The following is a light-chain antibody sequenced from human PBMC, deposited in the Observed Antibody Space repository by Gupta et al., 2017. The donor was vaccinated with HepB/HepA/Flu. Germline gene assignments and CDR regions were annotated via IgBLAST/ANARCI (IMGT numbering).Light chain of an antibody. CDR3: EQRYNNPLN. CDR2: GAS. CDR1: QEIRSH. V-gene: IGKV1-9*01. Sequence: QVTQSPSFLYASGGDRITSTCRASQEIRSHLAWFQQKPGKAPNLLIYGASAVQSGVPSRFSGSGSGTEFTLTISSRQPEDFTNYCCEQRYNNPLNFGQGTRLEIK. J-gene: IGKJ5*01.